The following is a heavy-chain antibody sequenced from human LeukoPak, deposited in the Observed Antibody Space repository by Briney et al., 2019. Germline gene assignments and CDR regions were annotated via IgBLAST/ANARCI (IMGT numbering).Heavy chain of an antibody. CDR2: IWYDGSNK. V-gene: IGHV3-33*01. CDR3: ARESSYYDSSGYYSNWFDP. CDR1: GFTFSSYG. D-gene: IGHD3-22*01. J-gene: IGHJ5*02. Sequence: GGSLRLSCAASGFTFSSYGMHWVRQAPGKGLEWVAVIWYDGSNKYYADSVKGRFTISRDNFKNTLYLQMNSLRAEDTAVYYCARESSYYDSSGYYSNWFDPWGQGTLVTVSS.